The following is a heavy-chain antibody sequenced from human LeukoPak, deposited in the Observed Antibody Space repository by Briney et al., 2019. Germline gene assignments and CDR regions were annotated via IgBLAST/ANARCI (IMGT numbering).Heavy chain of an antibody. CDR3: ARDRWYYYGPFYT. CDR2: ICTSGNT. Sequence: SETLSLTCTVSGVSIGKTFYCWSWIRQPAGQGLEWIGRICTSGNTNYNPSLKIRVTISVDTSRNQFSLELNSVAAADAAVYYCARDRWYYYGPFYTWGQGAMVIVSS. J-gene: IGHJ3*02. CDR1: GVSIGKTFYC. D-gene: IGHD3-10*01. V-gene: IGHV4-61*02.